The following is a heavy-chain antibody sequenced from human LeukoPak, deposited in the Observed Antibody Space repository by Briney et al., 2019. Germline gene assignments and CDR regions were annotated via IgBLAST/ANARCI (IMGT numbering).Heavy chain of an antibody. D-gene: IGHD3-10*01. J-gene: IGHJ5*02. CDR3: ARDRSGSYPNWFDP. CDR2: ITGNGANT. V-gene: IGHV3-23*01. Sequence: GGSLRLSCAASGFTFSNYVMSWVRQAPGKGLEWVSAITGNGANTFYADSVKGRFTISRDNSKNTMYLQMNSLRAEDTALYYCARDRSGSYPNWFDPWGQGTLVTVSS. CDR1: GFTFSNYV.